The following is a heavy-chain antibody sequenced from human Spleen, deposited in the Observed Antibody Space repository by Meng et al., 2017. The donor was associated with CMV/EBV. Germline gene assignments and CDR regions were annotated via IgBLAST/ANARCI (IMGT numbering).Heavy chain of an antibody. V-gene: IGHV3-21*01. CDR2: ISSTSSYI. D-gene: IGHD6-19*01. CDR1: GFTFSYYN. CDR3: ARPREYSSGWDFDY. Sequence: ESLKISCAASGFTFSYYNINWVRQAPGKGLEWVSSISSTSSYIYYADSVKGRFTISRDNAKNSLYLQMNSLRAEDTAVYYCARPREYSSGWDFDYWGQGTLVTVSS. J-gene: IGHJ4*02.